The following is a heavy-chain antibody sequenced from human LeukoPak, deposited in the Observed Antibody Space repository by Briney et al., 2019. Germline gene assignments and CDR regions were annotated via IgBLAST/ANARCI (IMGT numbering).Heavy chain of an antibody. CDR1: GFTFSSYG. Sequence: GGSLRLSCAASGFTFSSYGMHWVRQAPGKGLEWVAAIWYDESKKYNADSVKGRFTISRDNSKNTLYLQMNNLRDEDTAAYFCARAGYSSTPWTHGIDVWGQGTTVIVSS. D-gene: IGHD6-13*01. CDR2: IWYDESKK. J-gene: IGHJ6*02. CDR3: ARAGYSSTPWTHGIDV. V-gene: IGHV3-33*01.